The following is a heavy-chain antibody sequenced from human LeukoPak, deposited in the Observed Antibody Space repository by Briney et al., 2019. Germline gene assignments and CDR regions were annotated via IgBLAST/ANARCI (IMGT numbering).Heavy chain of an antibody. CDR3: ARDLREDSSGYYRNYPNWFDP. CDR1: GFTFDDYG. CDR2: INWNGGST. Sequence: SGGSLRLSCAASGFTFDDYGMSWVRQAPGKGLEWVSGINWNGGSTGYADSVKGRFTISRDNAKNSLYLQMNSLRAEDTALYYCARDLREDSSGYYRNYPNWFDPWGQGTLVTVSS. D-gene: IGHD3-22*01. J-gene: IGHJ5*02. V-gene: IGHV3-20*04.